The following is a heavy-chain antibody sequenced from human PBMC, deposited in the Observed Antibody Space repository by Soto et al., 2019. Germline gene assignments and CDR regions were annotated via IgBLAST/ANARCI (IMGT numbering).Heavy chain of an antibody. J-gene: IGHJ6*02. CDR3: AKERYGQLYLEDYGMDV. D-gene: IGHD3-16*01. Sequence: SLRLSCVASGFTFSSYGIHWVRQAPGRGLEWVAVISYDGSNKYYADSVKGRFTISRDNFKNTLYLQMNSLRAEDTAVYYCAKERYGQLYLEDYGMDVWGQGTTVTVS. V-gene: IGHV3-30*18. CDR2: ISYDGSNK. CDR1: GFTFSSYG.